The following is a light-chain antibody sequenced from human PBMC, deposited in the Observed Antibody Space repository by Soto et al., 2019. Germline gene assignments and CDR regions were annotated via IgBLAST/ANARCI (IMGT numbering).Light chain of an antibody. CDR1: QSVGRNY. Sequence: EIVLTQSPGTLPLSPGERATLSCRASQSVGRNYLAWYQQKPGQAPRLLIYGASSRATGIPDRFSGSGSGTDFTLTLSRLEPEDFAVYYCQQYASSPLTFGGGTKVDIK. CDR2: GAS. CDR3: QQYASSPLT. V-gene: IGKV3-20*01. J-gene: IGKJ4*01.